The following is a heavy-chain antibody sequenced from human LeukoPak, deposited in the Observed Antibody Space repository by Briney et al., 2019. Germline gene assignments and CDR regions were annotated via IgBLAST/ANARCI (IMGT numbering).Heavy chain of an antibody. D-gene: IGHD6-19*01. CDR1: GFTFSNYM. CDR2: ISGSGGST. Sequence: GGSLRLSCAASGFTFSNYMMHWVRQAPGKGLEWVSVISGSGGSTYYADSVKGRFTISRDNSKNTLFLQMNSPRAEDTAIYYCAKGSGSIAVDNLCVYWGQGTLVTVSS. CDR3: AKGSGSIAVDNLCVY. V-gene: IGHV3-23*01. J-gene: IGHJ4*02.